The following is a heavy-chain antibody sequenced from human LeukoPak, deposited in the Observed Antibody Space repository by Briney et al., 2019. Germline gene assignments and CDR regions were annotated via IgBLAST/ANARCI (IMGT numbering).Heavy chain of an antibody. CDR2: IIDTGST. Sequence: SETLSLTCAVYDGSFSGYYWTWIRQPPGKGLEWIGEIIDTGSTKYNSSLKSRVTISVDNSKNQFSLILDSGTAADTAVYYCVRGLASGYPPIPFDYWGQGTLVTVSS. CDR3: VRGLASGYPPIPFDY. CDR1: DGSFSGYY. D-gene: IGHD3-3*01. V-gene: IGHV4-34*12. J-gene: IGHJ4*02.